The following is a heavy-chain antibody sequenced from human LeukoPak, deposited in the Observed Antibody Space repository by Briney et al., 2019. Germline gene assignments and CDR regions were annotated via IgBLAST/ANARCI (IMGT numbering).Heavy chain of an antibody. CDR2: INHSGST. Sequence: SETLSLTCAVYGGSFGGYYLSWIRQPPGKGLEWMGEINHSGSTNYNPYHKSRVIISVDTSEHQYYLKLSSLTAADTAVYYCARGSLSPTYGSGTRPIPRLMDLWGKGTTVTVSS. CDR3: ARGSLSPTYGSGTRPIPRLMDL. V-gene: IGHV4-34*01. CDR1: GGSFGGYY. J-gene: IGHJ6*04. D-gene: IGHD3-10*01.